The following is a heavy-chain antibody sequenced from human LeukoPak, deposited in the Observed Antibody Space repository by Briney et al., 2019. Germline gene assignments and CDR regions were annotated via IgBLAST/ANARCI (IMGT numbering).Heavy chain of an antibody. V-gene: IGHV1-2*02. Sequence: ASVKVSCKASGYTFTGYYMHWVRQAPGQGLEWMGWINPNSGGTNYAQKFQGRVTMTRDTSISTAYMESSRLRSDDTAVYYCARDPTRGDLSVYWGQGTLVTVSS. CDR3: ARDPTRGDLSVY. J-gene: IGHJ4*02. D-gene: IGHD7-27*01. CDR1: GYTFTGYY. CDR2: INPNSGGT.